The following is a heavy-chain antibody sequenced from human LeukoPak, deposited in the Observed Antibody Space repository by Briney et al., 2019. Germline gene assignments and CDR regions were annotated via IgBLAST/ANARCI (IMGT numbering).Heavy chain of an antibody. CDR3: ARDRGQWLLNRFDP. D-gene: IGHD6-19*01. V-gene: IGHV4-59*01. Sequence: PSETLSLTCTVSGGSISSYYWSWIRQPPGKGLEWIGYIYYSGSTNYNPSLKSRVTISVDTSKNQFSPKLSSVTAADTAAYYCARDRGQWLLNRFDPWGQGTLVTVSS. CDR2: IYYSGST. CDR1: GGSISSYY. J-gene: IGHJ5*02.